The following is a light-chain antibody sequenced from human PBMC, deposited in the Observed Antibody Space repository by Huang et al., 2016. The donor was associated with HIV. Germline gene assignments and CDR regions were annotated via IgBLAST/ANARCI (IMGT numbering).Light chain of an antibody. CDR2: TAS. J-gene: IGKJ3*01. Sequence: IRMTQSPSSLSASTGDRVTITCRANQVINNFLAWYQQRPGRVPKLLIYTASTLQSGVPSRFSGNGSGTDFTLTIGCLHSEDVATYYCQQYDIHPLTFGPGTRVDMK. CDR3: QQYDIHPLT. CDR1: QVINNF. V-gene: IGKV1-8*01.